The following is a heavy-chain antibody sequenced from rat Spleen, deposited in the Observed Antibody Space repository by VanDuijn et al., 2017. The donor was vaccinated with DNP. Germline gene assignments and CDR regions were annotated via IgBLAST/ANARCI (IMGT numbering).Heavy chain of an antibody. CDR3: ARGSGTYYWYFDF. V-gene: IGHV5S23*01. Sequence: EVQLVETGGDLVQPGRSLILSCAASGFTFSNYGMAWVRQAPTKGLEWVASITNSGGSTYYRDSVRGRFTVSRDNAKSSLYLQMNSLRSEDTATYFCARGSGTYYWYFDFWGPGTMVTVSS. D-gene: IGHD5-1*01. CDR2: ITNSGGST. J-gene: IGHJ1*01. CDR1: GFTFSNYG.